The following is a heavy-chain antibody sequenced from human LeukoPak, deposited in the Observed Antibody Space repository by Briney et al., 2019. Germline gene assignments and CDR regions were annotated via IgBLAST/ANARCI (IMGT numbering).Heavy chain of an antibody. V-gene: IGHV1-46*01. J-gene: IGHJ4*02. CDR1: GYTFTTYY. D-gene: IGHD2/OR15-2a*01. CDR2: INPSGGST. Sequence: ASVKVSCKAPGYTFTTYYIHWVRQAPGQGLEWMGIINPSGGSTSYAQRFQGRVTMTRDMSTSTVYMELSSLRSEDTAVYYCARAGFQYYFDYWGQGTLVTVSS. CDR3: ARAGFQYYFDY.